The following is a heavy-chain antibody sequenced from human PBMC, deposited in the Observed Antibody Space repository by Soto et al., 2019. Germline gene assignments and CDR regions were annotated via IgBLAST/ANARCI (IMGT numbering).Heavy chain of an antibody. CDR1: GGSISSSSYY. D-gene: IGHD2-15*01. CDR3: ARHDGGSVDY. J-gene: IGHJ4*02. CDR2: IYYSGST. V-gene: IGHV4-39*01. Sequence: PSETLSLTCTVSGGSISSSSYYWGWIRQPPGKGLEWIGSIYYSGSTYYNPSLKSRVTISVDTSKNQFSLKLSSVTAADTAVYYCARHDGGSVDYWGQGTLVTVSS.